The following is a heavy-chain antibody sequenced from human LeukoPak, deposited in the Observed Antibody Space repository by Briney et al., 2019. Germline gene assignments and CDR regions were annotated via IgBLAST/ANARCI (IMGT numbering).Heavy chain of an antibody. D-gene: IGHD2-2*01. CDR3: AKDSIVVPVASYFDY. V-gene: IGHV3-23*01. CDR1: GFTFSSYA. CDR2: ISGSGGST. Sequence: GGSLRLSCAASGFTFSSYAMSWVRQAPGKGLEWVSAISGSGGSTYYADSVKGRFTISRDNSKNTLYLQMNSLRAEDTAVYYCAKDSIVVPVASYFDYWGQGTLVTVSS. J-gene: IGHJ4*02.